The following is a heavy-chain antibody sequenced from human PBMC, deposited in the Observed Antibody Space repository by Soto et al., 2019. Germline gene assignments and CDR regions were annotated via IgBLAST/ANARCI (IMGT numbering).Heavy chain of an antibody. Sequence: QEQVVESGGGVVQPGRSLRLSCAASGFTFSTHAMHWVRQAPRRGLEWVAIISYDGTTKDYADSVKGRFTISRDNSKNAVYLQMNSLISEDTALYYCARDWRTAGTTGGVDPWGEGTLVTVSS. CDR1: GFTFSTHA. V-gene: IGHV3-30-3*01. CDR2: ISYDGTTK. CDR3: ARDWRTAGTTGGVDP. J-gene: IGHJ5*02. D-gene: IGHD6-13*01.